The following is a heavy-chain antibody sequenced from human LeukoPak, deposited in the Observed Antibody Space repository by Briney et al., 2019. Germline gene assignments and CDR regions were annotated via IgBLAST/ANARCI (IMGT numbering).Heavy chain of an antibody. D-gene: IGHD5-24*01. CDR3: ARDRDGYNSQAGWFDP. J-gene: IGHJ5*02. CDR2: ISSSSSYI. CDR1: GFTFSSYS. Sequence: GGTLRLSCAASGFTFSSYSMNWVRQAPGKGLEWVSSISSSSSYIYYAASVKGRFTISRDNAKNPLYLQMNSLRAEDTAVYYCARDRDGYNSQAGWFDPWGQGTLVTVSS. V-gene: IGHV3-21*01.